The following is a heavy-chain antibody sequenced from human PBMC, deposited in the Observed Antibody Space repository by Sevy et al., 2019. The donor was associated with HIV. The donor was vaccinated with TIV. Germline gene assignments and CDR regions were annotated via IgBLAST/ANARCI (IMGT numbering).Heavy chain of an antibody. Sequence: GGSLRLSCAASGFTFSSYSMNWVRQAPGKGLEWVSSISSSSSYKYHADSVKGRFTISRDNVKNSLNLQMNSLRVEDTAVFYCARDITLELYSSGWYGGVGYWGQGTLVTVSS. CDR2: ISSSSSYK. CDR3: ARDITLELYSSGWYGGVGY. J-gene: IGHJ4*02. D-gene: IGHD6-19*01. V-gene: IGHV3-21*01. CDR1: GFTFSSYS.